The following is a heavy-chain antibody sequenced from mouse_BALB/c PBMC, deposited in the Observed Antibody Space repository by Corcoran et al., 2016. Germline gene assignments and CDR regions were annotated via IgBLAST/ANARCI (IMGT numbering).Heavy chain of an antibody. CDR1: GYTFTNYG. J-gene: IGHJ4*01. V-gene: IGHV9-1*02. CDR2: INTYTGEP. CDR3: AREPYAMDY. Sequence: QIQLVQSGPELKKPGETVKISCKASGYTFTNYGMNWVKQAPGKGLKWVGWINTYTGEPTYADDFKGRFTFSLETSATTAYLQINNLKNEDMATYFCAREPYAMDYWGQGTSFTVSS.